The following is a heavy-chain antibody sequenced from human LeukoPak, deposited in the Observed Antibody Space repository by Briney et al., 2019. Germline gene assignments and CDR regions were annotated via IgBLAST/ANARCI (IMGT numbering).Heavy chain of an antibody. CDR2: ISYDGSNK. Sequence: PGGSLRLSCAASGFTFSSYGMHWVRQAPGKGLEWVAVISYDGSNKYYADSVKGRFTISRDNSKNTLYLQMNSLRAEDTAVYYCAKGASYPDAFDIWGQGTMVTVSP. V-gene: IGHV3-30*18. J-gene: IGHJ3*02. D-gene: IGHD2-2*01. CDR3: AKGASYPDAFDI. CDR1: GFTFSSYG.